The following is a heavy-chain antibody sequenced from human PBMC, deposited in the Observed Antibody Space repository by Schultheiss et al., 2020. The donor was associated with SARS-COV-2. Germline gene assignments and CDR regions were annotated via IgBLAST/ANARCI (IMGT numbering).Heavy chain of an antibody. V-gene: IGHV4-4*02. CDR2: IYHSGST. Sequence: SETLSLTCAVSGGSINSHTWWNWVRQPPGKGLEWIGEIYHSGSTNYNSSLKSRVTISVDMSKNQFSLKLSSVTAADTAIYYCARGGRYGDYVAYWGQGTLVTVSS. CDR3: ARGGRYGDYVAY. D-gene: IGHD4-17*01. J-gene: IGHJ4*02. CDR1: GGSINSHTW.